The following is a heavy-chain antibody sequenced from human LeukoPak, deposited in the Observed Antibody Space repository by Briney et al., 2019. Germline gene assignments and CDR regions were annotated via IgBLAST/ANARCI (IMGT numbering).Heavy chain of an antibody. V-gene: IGHV4-4*07. J-gene: IGHJ4*02. Sequence: SETLSLTCTVSGGSISSYYWSWIRQPAGKGLEWIGRIYTSRSTYYNPSLKSRVTISVDTSKNQFSLKLSSVTAADTAVYYCARGQQLVQGLFDYWGQGTLVTVSS. D-gene: IGHD6-13*01. CDR1: GGSISSYY. CDR2: IYTSRST. CDR3: ARGQQLVQGLFDY.